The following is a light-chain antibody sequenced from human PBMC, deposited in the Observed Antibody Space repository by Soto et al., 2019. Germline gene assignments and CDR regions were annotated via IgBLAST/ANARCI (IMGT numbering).Light chain of an antibody. CDR3: QTWSTDIRV. Sequence: QPVLPQPPSAYASLGASVKLTCTLSSGHHSYALAWHQQQPEKGPRYLMKLNSDGSHSKGDGIPDRFSGSSSGAERYLAISSLQSEDEADYYCQTWSTDIRVFGGGTKLTVL. J-gene: IGLJ3*02. V-gene: IGLV4-69*01. CDR2: LNSDGSH. CDR1: SGHHSYA.